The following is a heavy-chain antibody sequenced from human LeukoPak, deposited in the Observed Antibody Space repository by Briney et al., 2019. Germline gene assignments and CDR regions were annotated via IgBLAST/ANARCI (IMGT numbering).Heavy chain of an antibody. CDR3: ARDTRTFGY. Sequence: GASVKVSCKASGYTFTGYYMHWVRQAPGQGLEWMGRINPNSGGTNYAQKFRGRVTMTRDTSISTAYMELSSLRSEDTAVYYCARDTRTFGYWGQGTLVTVSS. D-gene: IGHD2/OR15-2a*01. CDR2: INPNSGGT. CDR1: GYTFTGYY. J-gene: IGHJ4*02. V-gene: IGHV1-2*06.